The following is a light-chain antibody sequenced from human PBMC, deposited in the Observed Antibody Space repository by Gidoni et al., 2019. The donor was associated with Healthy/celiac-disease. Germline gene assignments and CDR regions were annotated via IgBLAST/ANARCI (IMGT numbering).Light chain of an antibody. J-gene: IGKJ3*01. Sequence: IPSTQSPSSLSASVGDRVTITCRPSQGISSYLTWYQQKPGKAPKLLIYAASSLQSGVPSRFSGSGSGTDFTLTISSLQPEDFATYYCQQLNSYPFTFGPGTKVEIK. V-gene: IGKV1-9*01. CDR1: QGISSY. CDR3: QQLNSYPFT. CDR2: AAS.